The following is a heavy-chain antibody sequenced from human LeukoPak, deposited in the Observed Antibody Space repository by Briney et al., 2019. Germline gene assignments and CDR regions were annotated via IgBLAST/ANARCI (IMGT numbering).Heavy chain of an antibody. CDR1: GFSFSNND. J-gene: IGHJ3*01. CDR3: ARGHYYGSGGDTFDV. D-gene: IGHD3-10*01. Sequence: GGSLRLSCAASGFSFSNNDMHWVRQFSGKGLEWVSGLGVAGDRYYPVSVRGRFTVSRDRAGTYLYLQMNSLSAGDTAVYYCARGHYYGSGGDTFDVWGKGTMVIVSS. CDR2: LGVAGDR. V-gene: IGHV3-13*01.